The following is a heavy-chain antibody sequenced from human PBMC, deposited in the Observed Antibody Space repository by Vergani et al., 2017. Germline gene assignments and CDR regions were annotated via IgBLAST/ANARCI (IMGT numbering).Heavy chain of an antibody. CDR1: GGPLKNSA. CDR2: IITFCGTT. CDR3: ARDCPCGGGECSAGWYFVL. D-gene: IGHD2-21*01. J-gene: IGHJ2*01. V-gene: IGHV1-69*15. Sequence: VQLVQSGAEVKKPGSSVKVSGKASGGPLKNSAFSWLRQVPGQGLEWMGRIITFCGTTDYAHKFQGRLTIIAHEFTKTVDMQLSNLRSEDTAVSYCARDCPCGGGECSAGWYFVLLGRGNL.